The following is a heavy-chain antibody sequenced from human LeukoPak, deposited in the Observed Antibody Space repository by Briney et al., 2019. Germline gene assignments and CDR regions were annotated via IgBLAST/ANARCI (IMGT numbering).Heavy chain of an antibody. CDR2: ISYDGSNK. J-gene: IGHJ4*02. V-gene: IGHV3-30*18. D-gene: IGHD4-17*01. CDR3: AKAGGDYNYFDY. CDR1: GFTFSSYG. Sequence: GRSLRLSCAASGFTFSSYGMHWVRQAPGKGPEWVAVISYDGSNKYYADSVKGRFTISRDNSKNTLYLQMNSLRAEDTAVYYCAKAGGDYNYFDYWGQGTLVTVSS.